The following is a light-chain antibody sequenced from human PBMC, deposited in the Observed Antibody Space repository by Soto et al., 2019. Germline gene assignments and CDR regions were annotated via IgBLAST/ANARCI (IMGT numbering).Light chain of an antibody. Sequence: QSVLTQPPSLSAAPGQKVTISCSGSMSNIGSDYVSWYQQLPGAAPRLLIYENIKRPSAIPHRFSGSKSGTSATLGITGLQTGDEADYYCAAWDTSLTGGVFGGGTKVTVL. CDR3: AAWDTSLTGGV. CDR1: MSNIGSDY. J-gene: IGLJ2*01. CDR2: ENI. V-gene: IGLV1-51*02.